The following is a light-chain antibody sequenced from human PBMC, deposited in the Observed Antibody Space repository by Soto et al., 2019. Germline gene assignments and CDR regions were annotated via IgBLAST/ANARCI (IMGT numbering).Light chain of an antibody. CDR2: GAS. J-gene: IGKJ1*01. CDR1: ETISRN. Sequence: ELVLTQSPGTLSLSPGERATVSCRASETISRNYLVWYQKKPGQAPRLLIYGASTRATGIPARFSGSGSGTEFTLIISSLQSEDSAVYYCQQYNSWRWTFGQGTKVDNK. CDR3: QQYNSWRWT. V-gene: IGKV3-15*01.